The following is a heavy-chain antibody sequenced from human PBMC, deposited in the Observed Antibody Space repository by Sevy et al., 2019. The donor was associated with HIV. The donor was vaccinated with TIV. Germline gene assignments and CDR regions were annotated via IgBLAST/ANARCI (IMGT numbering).Heavy chain of an antibody. CDR2: INPNSGGK. CDR3: ARALGRIAAAGTGLSDYYGMDV. Sequence: ASVKVSCKASGYTFTGYYMHWVRQAPGQGLEWMGWINPNSGGKNYAQKFQGRVTMTRDTSISTAYMELSRLRSDDTAVYYCARALGRIAAAGTGLSDYYGMDVWGQGTTVTVSS. V-gene: IGHV1-2*02. J-gene: IGHJ6*02. D-gene: IGHD6-13*01. CDR1: GYTFTGYY.